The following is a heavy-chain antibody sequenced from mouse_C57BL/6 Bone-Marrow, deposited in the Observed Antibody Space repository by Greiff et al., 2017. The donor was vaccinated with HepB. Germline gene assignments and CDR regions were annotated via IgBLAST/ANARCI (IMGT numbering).Heavy chain of an antibody. Sequence: QVQLQQSGAELARPGASVKLSCKASGYTFTSSGISWVKQRTGQGLEWIGEIYPRSGNTYYNEKFKGKATLTADKSSSTAYMELRGLTSEDSAVDFCARYSSDWYFDVWGTGTTVTVSS. CDR1: GYTFTSSG. D-gene: IGHD1-1*01. CDR2: IYPRSGNT. CDR3: ARYSSDWYFDV. J-gene: IGHJ1*03. V-gene: IGHV1-81*01.